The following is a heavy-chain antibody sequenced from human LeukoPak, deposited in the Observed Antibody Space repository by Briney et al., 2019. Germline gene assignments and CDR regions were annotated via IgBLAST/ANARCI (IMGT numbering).Heavy chain of an antibody. Sequence: PGGSLRLSCAASGFTSSTYAMHWVRQAPGKGLEWVAVIWYDGTNKYYVDSVKGRFTISRENSKNTLFLQMNSLRAEDTAVYFCAGSSQIVGSTSLTFWGQGTLVTVSS. CDR2: IWYDGTNK. J-gene: IGHJ4*02. D-gene: IGHD1-26*01. CDR3: AGSSQIVGSTSLTF. V-gene: IGHV3-33*01. CDR1: GFTSSTYA.